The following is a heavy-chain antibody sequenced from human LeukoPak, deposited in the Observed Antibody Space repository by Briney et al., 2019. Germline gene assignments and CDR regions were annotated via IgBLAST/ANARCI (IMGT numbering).Heavy chain of an antibody. CDR1: GFTVSSNH. CDR3: ALGSVNRYYFDY. V-gene: IGHV3-53*01. J-gene: IGHJ4*02. CDR2: IYSTGNT. Sequence: GGSLRLSCAASGFTVSSNHINWVRQAPGEGLEWVSFIYSTGNTYYSDSGKGRFTISKDKSSNTVLLQMNSLRAEDTAVYYCALGSVNRYYFDYWGQGTLVTVSS. D-gene: IGHD3-16*02.